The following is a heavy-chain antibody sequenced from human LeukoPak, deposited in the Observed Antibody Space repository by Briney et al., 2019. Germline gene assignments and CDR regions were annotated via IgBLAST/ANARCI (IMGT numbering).Heavy chain of an antibody. V-gene: IGHV3-48*04. D-gene: IGHD6-13*01. CDR1: GFTFSSYS. CDR3: ARAGYSSSWYAQENDY. J-gene: IGHJ4*02. CDR2: ISSSGSTI. Sequence: GGSLRLSCAASGFTFSSYSMNWVRQAPGKGLEWVSYISSSGSTIYYADSVKGRFTISRDNAKNSLYLQMNSLRAEDTAVYYCARAGYSSSWYAQENDYWGQGTLVTVSS.